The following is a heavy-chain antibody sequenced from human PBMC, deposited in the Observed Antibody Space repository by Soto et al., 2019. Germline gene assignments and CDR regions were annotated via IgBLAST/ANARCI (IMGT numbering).Heavy chain of an antibody. CDR2: ISWNSGSI. CDR3: AKPLYYYDTISRGGAFDI. D-gene: IGHD3-22*01. V-gene: IGHV3-9*01. Sequence: EVQLVESGGGLVQPGRSLRLSCAASGFTFDDYAMHWVRQAPGKGLEWVSGISWNSGSIGYADSVKGRFTISRDNAKNSLYLQMNRLRAEDTALYYCAKPLYYYDTISRGGAFDIWGQGTMVTVSS. CDR1: GFTFDDYA. J-gene: IGHJ3*02.